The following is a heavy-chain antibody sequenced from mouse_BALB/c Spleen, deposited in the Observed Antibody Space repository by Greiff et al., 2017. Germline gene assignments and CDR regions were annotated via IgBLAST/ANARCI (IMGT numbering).Heavy chain of an antibody. CDR2: IWSDGST. CDR1: GFSLTSYG. CDR3: ARQGYYGSPYAMDY. V-gene: IGHV2-6-2*01. J-gene: IGHJ4*01. Sequence: VQLVESGPDLVAPSQSLSITCTVSGFSLTSYGVHWVRQPPGKGLEWLVVIWSDGSTTYNSALKSRLSISKDNSKSQVFLKMNSLQTDDTAMYYCARQGYYGSPYAMDYWGQGTSVTVSS. D-gene: IGHD1-1*01.